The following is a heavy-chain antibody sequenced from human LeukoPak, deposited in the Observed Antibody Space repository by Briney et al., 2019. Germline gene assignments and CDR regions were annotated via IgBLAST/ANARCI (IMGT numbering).Heavy chain of an antibody. D-gene: IGHD6-19*01. J-gene: IGHJ4*02. Sequence: PSETLSLTSAVYGGSFSGYYWSWIRQPPGKGLEWIGEINHSGSTNYNPSLKSRVTISVDTSKNQFSLKLSSVTAADTAVYYCARGPSRYSSGWYNLRFDYWGQGTLVTVSS. V-gene: IGHV4-34*01. CDR1: GGSFSGYY. CDR3: ARGPSRYSSGWYNLRFDY. CDR2: INHSGST.